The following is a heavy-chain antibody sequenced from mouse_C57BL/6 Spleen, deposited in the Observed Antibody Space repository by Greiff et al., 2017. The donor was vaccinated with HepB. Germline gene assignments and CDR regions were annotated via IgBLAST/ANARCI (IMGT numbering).Heavy chain of an antibody. J-gene: IGHJ3*01. CDR1: GYTFTDYY. V-gene: IGHV1-26*01. CDR2: INPNNGGT. Sequence: EVQLQQSGPELVKPGASVKISCKASGYTFTDYYMNWVKQSHGKSLEWIGDINPNNGGTSYNQKFKGKATLTVDKSSSTAYMELRSLTSEDSAVYYCARDYYGREFAYWGQGTLVTVSA. D-gene: IGHD1-1*01. CDR3: ARDYYGREFAY.